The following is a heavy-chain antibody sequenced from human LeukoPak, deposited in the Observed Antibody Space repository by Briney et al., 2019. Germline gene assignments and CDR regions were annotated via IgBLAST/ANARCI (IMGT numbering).Heavy chain of an antibody. V-gene: IGHV3-23*01. Sequence: GGSLRLSCAASGFTFSSYAMSWVRQAPGKGLEWVSAISGSGGSTYHADSVKGRFTISRDNSKNTLYLQMNSLRAEDTAVYYCATRQSHDYGDYPAFDYWGQGTLVTVSP. CDR2: ISGSGGST. CDR3: ATRQSHDYGDYPAFDY. CDR1: GFTFSSYA. J-gene: IGHJ4*02. D-gene: IGHD4-17*01.